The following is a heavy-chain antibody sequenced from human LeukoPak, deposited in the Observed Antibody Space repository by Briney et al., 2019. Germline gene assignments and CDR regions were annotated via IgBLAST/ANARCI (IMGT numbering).Heavy chain of an antibody. D-gene: IGHD4-23*01. J-gene: IGHJ4*02. Sequence: RASVKVSCKASGGTFSSYAISWVRQAPGQGLEWMGGIIPIFDTANYAQKFQGRVTITTDESTSTAYMELSSLRSEDTAVYYCAREKTSYGGNSPFDYWGQGTLVTVSS. V-gene: IGHV1-69*05. CDR2: IIPIFDTA. CDR3: AREKTSYGGNSPFDY. CDR1: GGTFSSYA.